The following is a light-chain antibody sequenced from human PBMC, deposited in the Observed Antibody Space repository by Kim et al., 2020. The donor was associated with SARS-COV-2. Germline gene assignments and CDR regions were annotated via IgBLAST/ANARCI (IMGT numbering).Light chain of an antibody. J-gene: IGLJ3*02. V-gene: IGLV4-69*01. Sequence: QPVLTQSPSASASLGASVKLTCTLSSGHSSYAIAWHQQQPEKGPRYLMKLNSDGSHSKGDGIPDRFSGSSSGAERYLTISSLQSEDEADYYCQTWGTWGCGGGTQLTGL. CDR2: LNSDGSH. CDR1: SGHSSYA. CDR3: QTWGTWG.